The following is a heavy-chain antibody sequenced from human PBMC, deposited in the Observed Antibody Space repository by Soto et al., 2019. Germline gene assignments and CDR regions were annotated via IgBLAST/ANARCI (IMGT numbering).Heavy chain of an antibody. V-gene: IGHV4-31*03. CDR1: GGSISSGGYY. CDR3: ARDAAVVLPAARGAFDI. D-gene: IGHD2-2*01. CDR2: SYDRGST. Sequence: SETLSLTCTVSGGSISSGGYYWGWICQHPGKGLEWIGYSYDRGSTYYNPSLKSRVTISVDTPKNPFSLKLGSVTAADTAVYSCARDAAVVLPAARGAFDIWGQRTMVTVSS. J-gene: IGHJ3*02.